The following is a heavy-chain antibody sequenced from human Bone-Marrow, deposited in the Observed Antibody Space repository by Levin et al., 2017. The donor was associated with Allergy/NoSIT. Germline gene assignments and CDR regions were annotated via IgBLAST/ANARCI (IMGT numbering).Heavy chain of an antibody. CDR3: ATLSGGLSWSFEY. V-gene: IGHV1-24*01. CDR2: LDPEDGEM. J-gene: IGHJ4*02. Sequence: ASVKVSCRVSGYILSELSINWVRQAPGKGLEWMGGLDPEDGEMIHAQNFQVRITLTEDTSTDTAYMELSGLRSEDTAVYYCATLSGGLSWSFEYWGQGTLVTVSS. D-gene: IGHD3-3*01. CDR1: GYILSELS.